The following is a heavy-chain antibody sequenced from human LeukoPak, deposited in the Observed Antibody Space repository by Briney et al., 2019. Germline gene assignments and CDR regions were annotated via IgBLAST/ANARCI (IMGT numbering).Heavy chain of an antibody. CDR2: MNPNSGNT. D-gene: IGHD3-3*01. CDR1: EYTFTSYD. Sequence: ASVKVSCKASEYTFTSYDINWVRQATGQGLEWMGWMNPNSGNTGYAQKFQGRVTMTRNTSISTAYMELSSLRSEDTAVYYCARKWDFWSGYWGEYYFDYWGQGTLVTVSS. CDR3: ARKWDFWSGYWGEYYFDY. V-gene: IGHV1-8*01. J-gene: IGHJ4*02.